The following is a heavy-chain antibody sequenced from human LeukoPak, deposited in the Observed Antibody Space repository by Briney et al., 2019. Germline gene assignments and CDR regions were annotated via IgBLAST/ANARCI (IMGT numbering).Heavy chain of an antibody. CDR2: FDPEDGET. CDR3: ATGDIVATIRPSLFPWGMDV. Sequence: EASVKVSCKVSGYTLTELSMHWVRPAPGKGLEWMGGFDPEDGETIYAQKFQGRVTMTEDTSTDTAYMELSSLRSEDTAVYYCATGDIVATIRPSLFPWGMDVWGQGTTVTVSS. V-gene: IGHV1-24*01. J-gene: IGHJ6*02. CDR1: GYTLTELS. D-gene: IGHD5-12*01.